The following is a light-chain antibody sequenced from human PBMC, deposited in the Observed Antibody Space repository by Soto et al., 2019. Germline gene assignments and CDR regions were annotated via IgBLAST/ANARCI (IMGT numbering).Light chain of an antibody. CDR2: TAS. J-gene: IGKJ4*01. CDR3: QQTPSYPLT. V-gene: IGKV1D-12*01. Sequence: DIQMTQSPSSVSASVGDRVTITCRASQGVSTWLAWYQQKPGKAPNLLIYTASSLQGGVPSRFSGSGSGTGFTLTISSLQPEEFATYYCQQTPSYPLTFGGGTKVDI. CDR1: QGVSTW.